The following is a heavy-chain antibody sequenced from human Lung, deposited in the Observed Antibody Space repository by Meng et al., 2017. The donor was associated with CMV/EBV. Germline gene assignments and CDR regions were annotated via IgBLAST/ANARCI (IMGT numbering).Heavy chain of an antibody. D-gene: IGHD2-15*01. V-gene: IGHV3-74*01. CDR1: GFTFSSYW. CDR2: INSDGSST. Sequence: EVQLVESGGGLVQPGVSLIFSCAASGFTFSSYWMHWVRQAPGTGLVWVSRINSDGSSTSYADSVKGRFTISRDNAKNTLYLQMNSLRAEDTAVYYCAREAVPVAATHYFDYWGQGTLVTVSS. J-gene: IGHJ4*02. CDR3: AREAVPVAATHYFDY.